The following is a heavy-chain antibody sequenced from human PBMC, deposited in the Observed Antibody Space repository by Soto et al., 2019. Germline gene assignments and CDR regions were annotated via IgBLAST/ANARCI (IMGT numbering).Heavy chain of an antibody. J-gene: IGHJ6*03. V-gene: IGHV3-23*01. CDR3: VKFRGRAYPYYYVDV. Sequence: DVQLLESGGGLVQWGGSLRLSCVTSGFTFSTYGMTWVRQAPGKGLEWVSYGGSGGSRYYAESVKGRFTISRDNSKTSLSLEMNSLRAEDTATYYCVKFRGRAYPYYYVDVWGKGTTVTVSS. CDR2: GGSGGSR. D-gene: IGHD3-10*01. CDR1: GFTFSTYG.